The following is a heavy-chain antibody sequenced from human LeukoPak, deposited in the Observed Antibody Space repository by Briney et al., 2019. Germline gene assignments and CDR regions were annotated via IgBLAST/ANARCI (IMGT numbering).Heavy chain of an antibody. CDR3: ARVPEFDSWGGLKYTYFDP. J-gene: IGHJ5*02. Sequence: GGSLRLSCATSGFAFISSGMAWGRQAQGKGLEWVASISASLTYIYYAESMNGRFTLSRHNARNSLILQLDRLLADDTAAYYYARVPEFDSWGGLKYTYFDPWGQGTLVTVSS. CDR2: ISASLTYI. V-gene: IGHV3-21*01. CDR1: GFAFISSG. D-gene: IGHD3-3*01.